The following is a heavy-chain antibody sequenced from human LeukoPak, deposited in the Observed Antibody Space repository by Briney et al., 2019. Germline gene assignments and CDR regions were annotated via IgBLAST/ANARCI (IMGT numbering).Heavy chain of an antibody. Sequence: GASVKVSCKASGYTFTGYYMRWVRQAPGQGLEWMGWINPNSGGTNYAQKFQGWVTMTRDTSISTAYMELSRLRSDDTAVYYCARSCSGGSCYDYWGQGTLVTVSS. D-gene: IGHD2-15*01. CDR3: ARSCSGGSCYDY. J-gene: IGHJ4*02. CDR2: INPNSGGT. CDR1: GYTFTGYY. V-gene: IGHV1-2*04.